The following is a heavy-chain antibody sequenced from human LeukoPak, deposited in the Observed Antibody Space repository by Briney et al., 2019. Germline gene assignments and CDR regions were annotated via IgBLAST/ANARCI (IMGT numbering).Heavy chain of an antibody. D-gene: IGHD6-13*01. CDR2: IYHSGST. CDR3: AREEQQLGFFDY. V-gene: IGHV4-30-2*01. J-gene: IGHJ4*02. Sequence: PSETLSLTCAVSGGSISSGGYSWSWIRQPPGKGLEWIGYIYHSGSTYYNPSLKSRVTISVDRSKNQFSLKLSSVTAADTAVYYCAREEQQLGFFDYWGQGTLVTVSS. CDR1: GGSISSGGYS.